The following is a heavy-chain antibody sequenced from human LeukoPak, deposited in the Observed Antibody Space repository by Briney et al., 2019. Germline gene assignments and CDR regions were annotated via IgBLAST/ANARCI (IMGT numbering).Heavy chain of an antibody. Sequence: ASVKVSCKASGYTFTGYYMHWVRQAPGQGLEWMGWINPNSGGTNYAQKFQGRVTMTRDTSISTAYMELSRLRSDDTAVYYCATLPYSNYGVFDYWGQGTLVTVSS. CDR3: ATLPYSNYGVFDY. D-gene: IGHD4-11*01. CDR1: GYTFTGYY. J-gene: IGHJ4*02. V-gene: IGHV1-2*02. CDR2: INPNSGGT.